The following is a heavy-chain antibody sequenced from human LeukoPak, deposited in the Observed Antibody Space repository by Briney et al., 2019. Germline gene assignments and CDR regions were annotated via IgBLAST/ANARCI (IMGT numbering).Heavy chain of an antibody. CDR2: IKQDGSEK. Sequence: PGGSLRLSCAASGFTFSSYWMSWVRQAPGKGLEWVANIKQDGSEKHYVDSVKGRFTISRDNAENSVYLQMNSLRAEDTAVYYCARPSLSQDYFDYWGQGTLVTVSS. CDR3: ARPSLSQDYFDY. CDR1: GFTFSSYW. V-gene: IGHV3-7*01. J-gene: IGHJ4*02.